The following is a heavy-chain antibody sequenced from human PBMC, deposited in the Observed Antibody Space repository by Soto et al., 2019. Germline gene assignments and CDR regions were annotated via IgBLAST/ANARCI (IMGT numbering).Heavy chain of an antibody. CDR3: ARSHGMDV. CDR2: IYPGDSDT. CDR1: GFSFTSSW. V-gene: IGHV5-51*01. Sequence: PGESLKISFQGSGFSFTSSWIGWVRQMPGKGLEWMRLIYPGDSDTRYSPSFQGQVTISADKSISTAYLQWSSLKPSDTAIYYCARSHGMDVWGQGTTVTVSS. J-gene: IGHJ6*02.